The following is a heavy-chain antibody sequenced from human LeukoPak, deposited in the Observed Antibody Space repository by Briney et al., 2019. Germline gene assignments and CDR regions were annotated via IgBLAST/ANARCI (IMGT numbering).Heavy chain of an antibody. D-gene: IGHD2-15*01. CDR3: ARDRRYCSGSSCYSGVDY. CDR2: IYSGGST. J-gene: IGHJ4*02. Sequence: GGSLRLSCAASGFTVSSNYMTWVRQAPGKGLEWVSVIYSGGSTYYGDAVKGRFTISRDNSKNTLYLQMNSLRAEDTAVYYCARDRRYCSGSSCYSGVDYWGQGTLVTVSS. CDR1: GFTVSSNY. V-gene: IGHV3-53*01.